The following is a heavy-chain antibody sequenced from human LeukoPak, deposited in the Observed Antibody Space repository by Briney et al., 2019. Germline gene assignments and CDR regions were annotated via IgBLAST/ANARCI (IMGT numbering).Heavy chain of an antibody. CDR3: ARGYYYYYGMDV. CDR1: GFTFSSYS. Sequence: GGSLRLSCAASGFTFSSYSMNWVRQAPGKGMEWVSSISSSSSYIYYADSVKGRFTISRDNAKNSLYLQMNSLRAEDTAVSYCARGYYYYYGMDVWGQGTTVTVSS. V-gene: IGHV3-21*01. J-gene: IGHJ6*02. CDR2: ISSSSSYI.